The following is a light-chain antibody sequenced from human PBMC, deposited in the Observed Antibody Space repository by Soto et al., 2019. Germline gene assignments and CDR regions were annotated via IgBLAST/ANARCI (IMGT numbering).Light chain of an antibody. CDR1: SSNIGAGYD. V-gene: IGLV1-40*01. CDR2: GNS. CDR3: QSYDSSLSGSWV. Sequence: QSVLTQPPSVSGAPGQRVTISCTGSSSNIGAGYDVHWYQQLPGTAPKLLIYGNSNRPSGVPDRFSGSKSGTSASLAITGLKAEDEADYYCQSYDSSLSGSWVFGGWTQLTVL. J-gene: IGLJ3*02.